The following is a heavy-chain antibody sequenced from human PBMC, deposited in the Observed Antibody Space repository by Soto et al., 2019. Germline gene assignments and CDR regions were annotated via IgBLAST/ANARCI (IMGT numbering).Heavy chain of an antibody. J-gene: IGHJ4*02. CDR1: GFTFSSHW. CDR2: INNDGSST. CDR3: ARGIGHSAPHY. D-gene: IGHD2-15*01. Sequence: EMQLVESGGGLVQPGGSRRLSCAASGFTFSSHWMHWVRQAPGKGLVWVSRINNDGSSTSYADSVKGRFTISRDNAKNTLDLQMDSLRGEDTAVYYCARGIGHSAPHYWGQGTLVTVSS. V-gene: IGHV3-74*01.